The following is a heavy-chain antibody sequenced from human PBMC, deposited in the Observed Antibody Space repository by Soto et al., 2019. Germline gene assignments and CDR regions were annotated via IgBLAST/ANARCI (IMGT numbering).Heavy chain of an antibody. CDR2: ISAYNGNT. CDR1: GYTFTSYG. CDR3: ARIVDTAMAAAHQIDY. V-gene: IGHV1-18*01. J-gene: IGHJ4*02. Sequence: ASVKVSCKASGYTFTSYGISWVRQAPGQGLEWMGWISAYNGNTNYAQKLQGRVTMTTDTSTSTAYMELRSLRSDDTAVYYCARIVDTAMAAAHQIDYWGQGTLVTVSS. D-gene: IGHD5-18*01.